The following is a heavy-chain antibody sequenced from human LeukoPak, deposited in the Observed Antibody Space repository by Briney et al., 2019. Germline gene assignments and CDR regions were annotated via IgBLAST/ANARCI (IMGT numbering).Heavy chain of an antibody. CDR3: ARGGVLRYFDWLSPNGMDV. J-gene: IGHJ6*02. D-gene: IGHD3-9*01. V-gene: IGHV1-18*01. CDR2: ISAYNGNT. CDR1: GYTFTSYG. Sequence: ASAKVSCKASGYTFTSYGISWVRQAPGQGLEWMGWISAYNGNTNYAQKLQGRVTMTTDTSTSTAYMELRSLRSDDTAVYYCARGGVLRYFDWLSPNGMDVWGQGTTVTVSS.